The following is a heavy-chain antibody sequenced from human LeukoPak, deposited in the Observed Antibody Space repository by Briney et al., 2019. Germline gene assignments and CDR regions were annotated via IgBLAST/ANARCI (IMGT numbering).Heavy chain of an antibody. CDR1: GFTFINYW. CDR2: IKQDGSET. V-gene: IGHV3-7*01. CDR3: ATSRTKVDY. J-gene: IGHJ4*02. Sequence: PGGSLRLSCAASGFTFINYWMSWVRQAPGKGLEWVASIKQDGSETYYVDSVKGRFTISRDNAKNSVYLQMNSLRVEDTALYYCATSRTKVDYWGQGSLVTVSS.